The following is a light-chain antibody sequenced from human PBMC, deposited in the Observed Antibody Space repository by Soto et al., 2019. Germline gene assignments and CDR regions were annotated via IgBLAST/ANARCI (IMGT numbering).Light chain of an antibody. CDR2: LGS. V-gene: IGKV2-28*01. J-gene: IGKJ1*01. Sequence: DIVLTQSPLSLPVTPGEPASISCRSSKSLLHSNGHNFFDWYLQKPGQSPQLLIYLGSNRASGVPVRFGGSGSGTDFTRKVSRVEAEDVGVYDFIQGLQPPWAFGQATKVVI. CDR3: IQGLQPPWA. CDR1: KSLLHSNGHNF.